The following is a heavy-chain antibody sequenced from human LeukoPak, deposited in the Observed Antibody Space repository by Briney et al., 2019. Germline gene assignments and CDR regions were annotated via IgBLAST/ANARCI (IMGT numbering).Heavy chain of an antibody. J-gene: IGHJ4*02. V-gene: IGHV4-38-2*02. CDR2: IYHSGST. D-gene: IGHD2-15*01. CDR3: ARELLGYCSGSSCSTYDY. CDR1: GYSISSGYY. Sequence: SETLSLTCTVSGYSISSGYYWGWIRQPPGKGLEWIGSIYHSGSTYYNPSLKSRVTISLDTSKNQFSLKLTSVTAADTAVYFCARELLGYCSGSSCSTYDYWGQGILVTVSS.